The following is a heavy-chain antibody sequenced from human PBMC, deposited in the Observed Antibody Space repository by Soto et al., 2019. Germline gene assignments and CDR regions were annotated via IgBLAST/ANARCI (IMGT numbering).Heavy chain of an antibody. Sequence: SETLSLTCTVSGGSISSGGYYWSWIRQHPGKGLEWIGYIYYSGSTYYNPSLKSRVTISVDTSKNQFSLKLSSVTAADTAVYYCASATFFGVVPDLNASHIWGQGTKVTVSS. D-gene: IGHD3-3*01. CDR2: IYYSGST. J-gene: IGHJ3*02. V-gene: IGHV4-31*02. CDR1: GGSISSGGYY. CDR3: ASATFFGVVPDLNASHI.